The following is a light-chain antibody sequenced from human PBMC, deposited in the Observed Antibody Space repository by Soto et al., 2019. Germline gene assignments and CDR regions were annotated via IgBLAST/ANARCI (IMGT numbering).Light chain of an antibody. CDR2: GAS. V-gene: IGKV3-15*01. J-gene: IGKJ1*01. CDR3: QQYNNWPPWT. Sequence: ELVMTQSPATLSVSPGDIATLSCRVSQSVSSYLAWYQHKPCQAPRLLIYGASSRATGTPARSSGSGSGTEFTLTISSLQSEDFAVYYCQQYNNWPPWTFGQGTKVEI. CDR1: QSVSSY.